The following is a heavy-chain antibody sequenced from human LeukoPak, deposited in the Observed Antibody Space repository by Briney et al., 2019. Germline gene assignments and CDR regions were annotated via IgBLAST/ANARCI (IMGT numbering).Heavy chain of an antibody. Sequence: TGGSLRLSCAASGFTFSGYEMNWVRQAPGKGLEWVAYIRSSGNTIYYADSVKGRFTISRDNAKNSLSLQMNSLRAEDTAVYYCARAPGYISGLDYWGQGTQVTVSS. CDR1: GFTFSGYE. V-gene: IGHV3-48*03. CDR2: IRSSGNTI. CDR3: ARAPGYISGLDY. J-gene: IGHJ4*02. D-gene: IGHD6-19*01.